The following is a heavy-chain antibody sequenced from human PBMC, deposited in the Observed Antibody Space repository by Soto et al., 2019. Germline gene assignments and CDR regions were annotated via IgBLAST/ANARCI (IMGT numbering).Heavy chain of an antibody. V-gene: IGHV3-9*01. CDR2: ISWNSGSI. Sequence: EVQLVESGGGLVQPGRSLRLSCAASGFTFDDYAMHWVRQAPGKGLEWVSGISWNSGSIGYADSVTGRFTISRDNAKNSLYLQMNSLRAEDTALYYCAKDKSGWYYFDYWGQGTLVTVSS. CDR1: GFTFDDYA. D-gene: IGHD6-19*01. CDR3: AKDKSGWYYFDY. J-gene: IGHJ4*02.